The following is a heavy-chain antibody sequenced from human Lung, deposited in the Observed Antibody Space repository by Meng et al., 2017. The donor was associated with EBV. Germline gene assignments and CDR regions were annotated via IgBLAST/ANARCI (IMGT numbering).Heavy chain of an antibody. V-gene: IGHV1-46*01. CDR2: INPSGGST. J-gene: IGHJ4*02. Sequence: QVQLVQSGAEVKKPGASVKVSCKASGYTFTNYYMHWVCQAPGQGNEWMGVINPSGGSTNYAQKCQGRLTMTRDTSTSTVYMELSSLRSEDTAVYYCARGDGGNGSDYWGQGTLVTVSS. CDR3: ARGDGGNGSDY. D-gene: IGHD4-23*01. CDR1: GYTFTNYY.